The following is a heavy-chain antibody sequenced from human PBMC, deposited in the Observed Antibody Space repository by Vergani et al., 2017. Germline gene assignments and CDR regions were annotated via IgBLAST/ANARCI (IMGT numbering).Heavy chain of an antibody. CDR3: AKPVGTSAIMDGYDV. CDR2: ISSSGST. J-gene: IGHJ3*01. Sequence: HLQESGPGLLKASETLSLTCTVSGGSISSHFYYWGWIRQSPGKGLEWIGSISSSGSTYNNPSLQSRVSMSIDTSKNQVSLRLSSVTAADTALYYCAKPVGTSAIMDGYDVWGKGTMVTVSS. CDR1: GGSISSHFYY. D-gene: IGHD5/OR15-5a*01. V-gene: IGHV4-39*01.